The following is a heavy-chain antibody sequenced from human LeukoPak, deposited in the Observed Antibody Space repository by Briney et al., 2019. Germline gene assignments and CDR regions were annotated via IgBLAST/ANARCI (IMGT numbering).Heavy chain of an antibody. V-gene: IGHV1-24*01. D-gene: IGHD1-1*01. Sequence: GASVKVSCKVSGYTLTELSMHWVRQAPGKGLEWMGGFDPEDGETIYAQKFQGRVTMTEDTSTDTAYMEPSSLRSEDTAVYYCATSPTNWNLFDYWGQGTLVTVSS. J-gene: IGHJ4*02. CDR1: GYTLTELS. CDR2: FDPEDGET. CDR3: ATSPTNWNLFDY.